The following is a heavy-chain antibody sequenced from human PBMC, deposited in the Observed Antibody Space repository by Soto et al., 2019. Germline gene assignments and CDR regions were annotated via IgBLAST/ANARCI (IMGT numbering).Heavy chain of an antibody. J-gene: IGHJ4*02. V-gene: IGHV5-51*01. CDR2: IYPGDSDT. CDR3: ARRYEDDILTGYFEYYFDY. Sequence: PGEXLKXXCXXXGYNFTNYWGAWVRXXXXXXXXLMGIIYPGDSDTKYSPSFRGQVTISADKSISTAYLQWNSLKASDTAIYYCARRYEDDILTGYFEYYFDYWGQGT. CDR1: GYNFTNYW. D-gene: IGHD3-9*01.